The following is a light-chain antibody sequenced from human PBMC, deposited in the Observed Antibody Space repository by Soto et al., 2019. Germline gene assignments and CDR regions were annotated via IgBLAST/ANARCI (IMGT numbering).Light chain of an antibody. Sequence: QSVLTQPHSASGTPGQMVTISCPGSSSNIGTSSVHWFQQLPGTAPKLLISTTNQRPSGVPERFSGSKSGTSASLAISGLQSEDEADYYCAAWDDSLNGHVFGTGTKVTVL. CDR1: SSNIGTSS. V-gene: IGLV1-44*01. CDR2: TTN. CDR3: AAWDDSLNGHV. J-gene: IGLJ1*01.